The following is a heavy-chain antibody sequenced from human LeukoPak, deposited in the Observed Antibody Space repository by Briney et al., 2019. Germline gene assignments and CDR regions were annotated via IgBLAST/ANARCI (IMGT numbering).Heavy chain of an antibody. CDR2: IYYSGNT. V-gene: IGHV4-59*01. D-gene: IGHD3-3*01. CDR1: GGSISNYY. CDR3: ARERRISIFGVVHYYMDV. J-gene: IGHJ6*03. Sequence: SSETPSLTCSVSGGSISNYYWSWIRQPPGKGLEWIGYIYYSGNTNYNPSLKSRVTISVDTSKNQFSLKLSSVTAADTAVYYCARERRISIFGVVHYYMDVWGEGTTVTVSS.